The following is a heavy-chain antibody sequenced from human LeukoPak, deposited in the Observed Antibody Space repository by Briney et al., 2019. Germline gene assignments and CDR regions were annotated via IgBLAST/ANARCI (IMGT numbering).Heavy chain of an antibody. J-gene: IGHJ4*02. CDR2: ISGSSSYI. CDR3: ARAPAGGYYDSSGYTTTVRPFDY. CDR1: GFTFSSYS. D-gene: IGHD3-22*01. V-gene: IGHV3-21*01. Sequence: GGALRLSCAASGFTFSSYSMNWVRQAPGKGLEGVSSISGSSSYIYYADSVKGRFTISRDNAKNSLFLQMNSLRAEDTAVYYCARAPAGGYYDSSGYTTTVRPFDYWGQGTLVTVSS.